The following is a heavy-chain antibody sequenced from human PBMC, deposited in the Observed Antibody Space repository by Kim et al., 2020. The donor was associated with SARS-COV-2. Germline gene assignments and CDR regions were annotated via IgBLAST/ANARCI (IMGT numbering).Heavy chain of an antibody. V-gene: IGHV4-30-4*01. CDR2: IYYSGST. CDR1: GGSISSGDYY. Sequence: SETLSLTCTVSGGSISSGDYYWSWIRQPPGKGLEWIGYIYYSGSTYYNPSLKSRVTISVDTSKNQFSLKLSSVTAADTAVYYCARVVGDDYSDYWGQGTLVTVSS. D-gene: IGHD1-26*01. CDR3: ARVVGDDYSDY. J-gene: IGHJ4*02.